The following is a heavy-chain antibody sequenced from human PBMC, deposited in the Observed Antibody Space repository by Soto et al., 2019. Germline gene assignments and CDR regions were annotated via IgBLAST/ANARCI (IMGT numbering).Heavy chain of an antibody. D-gene: IGHD1-1*01. CDR2: ISGSGGST. V-gene: IGHV3-23*01. CDR1: GFTFSSFA. J-gene: IGHJ2*01. Sequence: EMQLLESGGGLVQPGGSLRLSCAASGFTFSSFAMSWVRQAPGKGLDWVSAISGSGGSTYSADSVKGRFTISRDNSKNTLYLQMSSLRAEDTAVYYCARELDYWYFDLWGRGTLVTVSS. CDR3: ARELDYWYFDL.